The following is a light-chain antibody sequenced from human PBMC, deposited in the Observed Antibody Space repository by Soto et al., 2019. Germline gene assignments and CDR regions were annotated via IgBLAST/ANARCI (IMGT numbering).Light chain of an antibody. J-gene: IGLJ2*01. CDR2: EVN. V-gene: IGLV2-14*01. CDR1: SSDVGGYDY. CDR3: SSYTSTSSLEV. Sequence: QSALTQPASVSGSPGQSITISCTGSSSDVGGYDYVSWYQQHPGKAPKLMIYEVNNRPSGVSNLVSGSKSGNTASLTISGLQAEDEADYYCSSYTSTSSLEVFGGGTKLTVL.